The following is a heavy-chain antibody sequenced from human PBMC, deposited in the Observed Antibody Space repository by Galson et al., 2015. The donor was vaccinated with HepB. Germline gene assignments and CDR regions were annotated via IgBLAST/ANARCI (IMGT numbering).Heavy chain of an antibody. CDR2: IKSKTDGGTT. J-gene: IGHJ5*02. CDR3: TTDSQYSSSSWFDP. Sequence: SLRLSCAASGFTFSNDWMSWVRQAPGKGLEWVGRIKSKTDGGTTDYAAPMKGRFTISRDDSKNTLYLQMNSLKTEDTAVYYCTTDSQYSSSSWFDPWGQGTLVTVSS. V-gene: IGHV3-15*01. D-gene: IGHD6-6*01. CDR1: GFTFSNDW.